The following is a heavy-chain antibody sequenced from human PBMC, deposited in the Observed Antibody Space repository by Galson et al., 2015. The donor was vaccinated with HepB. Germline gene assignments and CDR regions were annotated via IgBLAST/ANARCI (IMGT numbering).Heavy chain of an antibody. D-gene: IGHD2-2*01. V-gene: IGHV2-70*01. CDR2: IDWDDDK. CDR1: GFSLSTSGLC. Sequence: PALVKPTQTLTLTCTFSGFSLSTSGLCVSWIRQPPGKALEWLALIDWDDDKYYNTSLKTRLTISKDTSKNQVVLTMTNMDPVDTAPYYCARIYGDGCPPRFDYWGQGTLVTVSS. CDR3: ARIYGDGCPPRFDY. J-gene: IGHJ4*02.